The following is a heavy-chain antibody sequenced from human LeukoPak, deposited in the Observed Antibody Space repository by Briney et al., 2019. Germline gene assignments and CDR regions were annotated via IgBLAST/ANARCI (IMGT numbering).Heavy chain of an antibody. CDR1: GFTFSNYG. J-gene: IGHJ4*02. CDR2: ISGSDGNT. D-gene: IGHD3-22*01. V-gene: IGHV3-23*01. CDR3: ANDIYYDSSGPVFDY. Sequence: GGSLRLSCAASGFTFSNYGMSWVRHAPGKGLEWVSTISGSDGNTYYADSVKGRFTISRDTSKNTLYLQMNSPRAEDTAVYYCANDIYYDSSGPVFDYWGQGTLVTVSS.